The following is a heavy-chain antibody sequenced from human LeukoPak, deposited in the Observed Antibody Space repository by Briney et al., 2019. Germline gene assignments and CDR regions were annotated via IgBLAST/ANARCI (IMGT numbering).Heavy chain of an antibody. Sequence: ASVKVSCKASGGTFSSYAISWVRQAPGQGLEWMGRIIPILGIANYAQKFQGRVTITADKSTSTAYMELSSLRSEDTAVYYCASDPGEVLPGLDYWGQGTLVTVSS. CDR3: ASDPGEVLPGLDY. V-gene: IGHV1-69*04. CDR2: IIPILGIA. CDR1: GGTFSSYA. D-gene: IGHD1-26*01. J-gene: IGHJ4*02.